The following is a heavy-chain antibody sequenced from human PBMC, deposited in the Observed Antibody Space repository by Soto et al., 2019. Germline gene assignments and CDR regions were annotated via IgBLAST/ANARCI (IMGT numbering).Heavy chain of an antibody. J-gene: IGHJ4*02. CDR1: GYTFTGYY. CDR2: INPDSGST. D-gene: IGHD6-13*01. Sequence: ASVKVSCKASGYTFTGYYIHWVRQAPGQGLEWMGWINPDSGSTNYAQKFQGRVTMTRDTSISTAYMELSRLRSDDTAVYYCARGQYSSSGHSTYYFDYWGQGALVTVSS. V-gene: IGHV1-2*02. CDR3: ARGQYSSSGHSTYYFDY.